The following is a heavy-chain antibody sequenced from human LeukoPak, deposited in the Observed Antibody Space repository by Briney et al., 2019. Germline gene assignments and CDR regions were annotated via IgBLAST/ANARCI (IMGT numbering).Heavy chain of an antibody. Sequence: ASVKVSCKASGHTFTGYYVYWVRQAPGQGLEWMGWMNPNIGGTNYAQKFQGRVTMTRDTSISTAYMELSRLRSDDTAVYYCARPVGSPKDGWFDPWGQGTLVTVSS. CDR2: MNPNIGGT. J-gene: IGHJ5*02. CDR1: GHTFTGYY. CDR3: ARPVGSPKDGWFDP. D-gene: IGHD1-26*01. V-gene: IGHV1-2*02.